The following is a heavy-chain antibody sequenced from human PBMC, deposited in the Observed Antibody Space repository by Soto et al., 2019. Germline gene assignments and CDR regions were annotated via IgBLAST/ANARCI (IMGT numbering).Heavy chain of an antibody. CDR2: IKPDGSEK. CDR1: GLTFSSYW. CDR3: ARLSPY. V-gene: IGHV3-7*01. Sequence: EVQLVESGGGLVQPGGSLRLSCAASGLTFSSYWMSWVRQAPGKGLEWVANIKPDGSEKYYVDSVKGRFTISRDDAKNSLYLEMNSLRAEDTAVYYCARLSPYWGQGALVTVSS. J-gene: IGHJ4*02. D-gene: IGHD3-16*02.